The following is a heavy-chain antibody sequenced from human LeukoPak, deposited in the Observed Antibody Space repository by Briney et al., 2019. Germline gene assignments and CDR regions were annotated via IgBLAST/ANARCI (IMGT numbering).Heavy chain of an antibody. Sequence: PSETLSLTCTVSGGSISSSTNYWGWIRQPPGKGLEWIGSIYYSGSTYYNPSLKSRVTISVDTSKNQFSLKLSSVTAADTAVYYCAGLTYYYDSSGDYFDYWGQGTLVTVSS. J-gene: IGHJ4*02. CDR1: GGSISSSTNY. CDR3: AGLTYYYDSSGDYFDY. V-gene: IGHV4-39*07. D-gene: IGHD3-22*01. CDR2: IYYSGST.